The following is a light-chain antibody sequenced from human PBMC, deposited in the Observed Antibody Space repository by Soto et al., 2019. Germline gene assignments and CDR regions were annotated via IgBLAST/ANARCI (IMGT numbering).Light chain of an antibody. V-gene: IGKV1-39*01. CDR3: QQSYSTPYT. Sequence: DIQMTQSPSSLSVSVGDRVTITCRASQSISSYLNWYQQKPGKAPKLLIYAASSLQSGVPSRFSGSGSGPDFTLTIISLQPEDFATFYCQQSYSTPYTFGPGTKLEIK. CDR2: AAS. CDR1: QSISSY. J-gene: IGKJ2*01.